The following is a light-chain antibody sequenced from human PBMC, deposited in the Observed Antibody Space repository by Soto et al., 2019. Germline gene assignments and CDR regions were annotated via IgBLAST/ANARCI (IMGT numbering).Light chain of an antibody. J-gene: IGKJ1*01. Sequence: DIQMTQSPSSLSASVGDRVTITCRASQSIDSYLNWYQQKLGKAPKVLIYAASTLQSGVPSRFSGSGSGTDFTLTISSLQPEDSASYYCQQSYNIPRTFGQGTKVEIK. CDR2: AAS. CDR3: QQSYNIPRT. CDR1: QSIDSY. V-gene: IGKV1-39*01.